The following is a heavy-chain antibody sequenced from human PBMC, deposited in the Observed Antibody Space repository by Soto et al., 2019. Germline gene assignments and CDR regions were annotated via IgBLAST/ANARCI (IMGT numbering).Heavy chain of an antibody. V-gene: IGHV1-18*01. D-gene: IGHD5-12*01. Sequence: EASVKVSCKCSRCTFTSYGINLLRQAPGQGLEWMGWISAYNGNTHYAQKLQGRVTMTTDTSTSTAYMELRSLRSDDTAVYYCARVQSGYDFAYWGQGTLVTVSS. J-gene: IGHJ4*02. CDR2: ISAYNGNT. CDR3: ARVQSGYDFAY. CDR1: RCTFTSYG.